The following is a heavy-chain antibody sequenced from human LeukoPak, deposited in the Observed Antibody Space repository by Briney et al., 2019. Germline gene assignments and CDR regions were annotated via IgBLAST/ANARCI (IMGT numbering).Heavy chain of an antibody. Sequence: SETLSLTCAVYGGSFSGYYWSWIRQPPGKGLEWIGEINHSGSTNYNPSLKSRVTISVDTSKNQFSLKLSSVTAADTAVYYCARSGGNCSGGSCFETWFDPWGQGTLVTVSS. J-gene: IGHJ5*02. CDR1: GGSFSGYY. V-gene: IGHV4-34*01. CDR3: ARSGGNCSGGSCFETWFDP. CDR2: INHSGST. D-gene: IGHD2-15*01.